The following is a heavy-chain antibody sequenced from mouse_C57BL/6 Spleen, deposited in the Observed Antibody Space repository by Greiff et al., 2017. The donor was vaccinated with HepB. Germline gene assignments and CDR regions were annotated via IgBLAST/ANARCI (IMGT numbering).Heavy chain of an antibody. Sequence: EVKLMESGGGLVQPGGSMKLSCAASGFTFSDAWMDWVRQSPEKGLEWVAEIRNKANNHATYYAESVKGRFTISRDDSKSSVYLQMNSLRAEDTGIYYCTRDDGYYEGYFDYWGQGTTLTVSS. J-gene: IGHJ2*01. CDR2: IRNKANNHAT. D-gene: IGHD2-3*01. V-gene: IGHV6-6*01. CDR1: GFTFSDAW. CDR3: TRDDGYYEGYFDY.